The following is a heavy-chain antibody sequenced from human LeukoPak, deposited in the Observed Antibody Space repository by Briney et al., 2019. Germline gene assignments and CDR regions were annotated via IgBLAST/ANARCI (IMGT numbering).Heavy chain of an antibody. CDR3: TTVTMVRDYDY. CDR2: IKKKGDGGTT. V-gene: IGHV3-15*01. CDR1: GFPFSDDW. J-gene: IGHJ4*02. Sequence: PGGSLGLSCAASGFPFSDDWMNWVRQAPGKGLEWVGRIKKKGDGGTTDYAAPVKGRFTISRDDSKNMLYLEMNNLKIEDTAVYYCTTVTMVRDYDYWGQGTLVTVSS. D-gene: IGHD3-10*01.